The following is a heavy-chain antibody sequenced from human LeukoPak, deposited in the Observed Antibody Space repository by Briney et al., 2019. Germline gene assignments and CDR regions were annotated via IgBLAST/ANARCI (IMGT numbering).Heavy chain of an antibody. CDR1: GFTFSNYG. J-gene: IGHJ6*03. CDR2: IRSDGSVK. CDR3: ARKDTAMVTTGNQYYYYYYMDV. V-gene: IGHV3-30*02. Sequence: GGSLRLSCAASGFTFSNYGMYWVRQAPGKGLEWVTFIRSDGSVKYYADSVKGRFTISRDNSKNMLNLQMNSLRAEDTAVYYCARKDTAMVTTGNQYYYYYYMDVWGKGTTVTVSS. D-gene: IGHD5-18*01.